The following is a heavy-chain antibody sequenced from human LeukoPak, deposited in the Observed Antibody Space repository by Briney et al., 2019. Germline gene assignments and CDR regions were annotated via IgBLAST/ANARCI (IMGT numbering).Heavy chain of an antibody. CDR2: IYHSGST. Sequence: SETLSLTCTVSGGSISSGGYYWSWIRQPPGKGLEWIGYIYHSGSTYYNPSLKSRVTISVDRSKNQFSLKLSSVTAADTAVYYCAATSYYGSGTYDYWGQGSLVTVSS. V-gene: IGHV4-30-2*01. CDR1: GGSISSGGYY. CDR3: AATSYYGSGTYDY. J-gene: IGHJ4*02. D-gene: IGHD3-10*01.